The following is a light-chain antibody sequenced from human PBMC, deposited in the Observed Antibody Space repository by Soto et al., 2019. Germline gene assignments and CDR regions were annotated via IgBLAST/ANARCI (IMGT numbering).Light chain of an antibody. J-gene: IGKJ4*01. V-gene: IGKV3-20*01. CDR1: QGIGDT. Sequence: EVVMRQSPATLSVSPGAGATLSCRASQGIGDTLAWYQQKPGQAPRLLIYDASSRATGIPDRFSGGGSGTDFTLTISRLEPEDFAVYYCQQFSSYPLTFGGGTKVDIK. CDR3: QQFSSYPLT. CDR2: DAS.